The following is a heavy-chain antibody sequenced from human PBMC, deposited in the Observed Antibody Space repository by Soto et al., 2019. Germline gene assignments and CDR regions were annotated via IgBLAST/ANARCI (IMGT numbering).Heavy chain of an antibody. J-gene: IGHJ5*02. V-gene: IGHV3-11*01. Sequence: VGSLRLSCAASGFTFSDYYMSWIRQAPGKGLEWVSYISSSGSTIYYADSVKGRFTISRDNAKNSLYLQMNSLRAEDTAVYYCAPHPTYDFLNWFDPWGQGTLVTVSS. D-gene: IGHD3-3*01. CDR1: GFTFSDYY. CDR2: ISSSGSTI. CDR3: APHPTYDFLNWFDP.